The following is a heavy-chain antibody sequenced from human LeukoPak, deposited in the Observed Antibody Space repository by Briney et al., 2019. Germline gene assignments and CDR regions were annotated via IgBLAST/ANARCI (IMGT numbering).Heavy chain of an antibody. CDR1: GFTFGDFH. V-gene: IGHV3-11*01. J-gene: IGHJ4*02. D-gene: IGHD5-18*01. Sequence: PGGSLRLSCAASGFTFGDFHMSWIRLAPGKGLEWVAYTSTTGRTIYYADSVKGRFVISRDNADQSLYLQMNSLRAEDTAVYYCAKVGDTEYYFDYWGQGTLVTVSS. CDR3: AKVGDTEYYFDY. CDR2: TSTTGRTI.